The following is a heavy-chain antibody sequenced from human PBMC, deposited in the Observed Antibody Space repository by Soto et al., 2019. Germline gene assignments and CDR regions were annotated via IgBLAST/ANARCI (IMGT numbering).Heavy chain of an antibody. D-gene: IGHD3-3*01. CDR2: ISGSGGST. CDR1: GFTFSSYA. CDR3: AKGLPERRSAYYRYNWFDP. Sequence: EVQLLESGGGSVQPGKSLRLSCAASGFTFSSYAMSWVRQAPGKGLEWVSVISGSGGSTYYADSVKGRFTISRDNSKNRLSXQMNNLRAEDTAVYYCAKGLPERRSAYYRYNWFDPWGQGTLVTVSS. V-gene: IGHV3-23*01. J-gene: IGHJ5*02.